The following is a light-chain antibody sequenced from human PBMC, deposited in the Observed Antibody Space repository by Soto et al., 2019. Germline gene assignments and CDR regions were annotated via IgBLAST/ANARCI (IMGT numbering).Light chain of an antibody. CDR3: QSYDSSLSGVV. V-gene: IGLV1-40*01. CDR2: ASS. CDR1: SSNIGAGYD. Sequence: QSVLTQPPSVSGAPGQGVTISCTGASSNIGAGYDVHWYHQIPGTAPKLLMYASSNRPSGVPDRFSGSKSGTSASLAITGLQAEDEGEYYCQSYDSSLSGVVFGGWTKLTVL. J-gene: IGLJ2*01.